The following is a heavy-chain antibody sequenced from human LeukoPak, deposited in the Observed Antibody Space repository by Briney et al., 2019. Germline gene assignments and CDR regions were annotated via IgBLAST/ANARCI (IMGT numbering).Heavy chain of an antibody. V-gene: IGHV3-7*01. CDR1: GFTFSSYW. D-gene: IGHD6-19*01. CDR2: IKQDGSEK. Sequence: GGSLRLSCAASGFTFSSYWMSWVRQAPGKGLEWVANIKQDGSEKYYVDSVKGRFTISRDNAKNSLYLQMNSLRAEDTAVYYCARSGRIAVATKFDYWGQGTLVTVSS. CDR3: ARSGRIAVATKFDY. J-gene: IGHJ4*02.